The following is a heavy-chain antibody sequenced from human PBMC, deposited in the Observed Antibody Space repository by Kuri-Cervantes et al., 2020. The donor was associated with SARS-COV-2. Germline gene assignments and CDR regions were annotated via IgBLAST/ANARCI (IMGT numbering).Heavy chain of an antibody. Sequence: GESLKISCAASGFTFSNAWMSWVRQAPGKGLERVGRIKSKTDGGTTDYAAPVKGRFTISRDDSKNTLYLQMNSLKTEDTAVYYCTTVGCSGGSCYYYYYGMDVWGQGTTVTVSS. D-gene: IGHD2-15*01. V-gene: IGHV3-15*01. CDR2: IKSKTDGGTT. J-gene: IGHJ6*02. CDR3: TTVGCSGGSCYYYYYGMDV. CDR1: GFTFSNAW.